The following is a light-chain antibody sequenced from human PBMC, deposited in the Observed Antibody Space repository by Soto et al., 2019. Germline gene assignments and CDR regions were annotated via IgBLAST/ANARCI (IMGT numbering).Light chain of an antibody. CDR1: QSVSSN. J-gene: IGKJ3*01. CDR3: QQRGNWPPGFT. Sequence: ETVMTQSPATLSVSPGERATLSCRASQSVSSNLAWYQQKPGQPPTLLIYDISTRATGIPARFSGSGSGTDFTLTISSLEPEDFAVYYCQQRGNWPPGFTFGPGTKVDIK. CDR2: DIS. V-gene: IGKV3-11*01.